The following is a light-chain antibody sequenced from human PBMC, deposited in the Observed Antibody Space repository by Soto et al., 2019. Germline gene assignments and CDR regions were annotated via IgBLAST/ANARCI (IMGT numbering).Light chain of an antibody. Sequence: QSVLTQPPSASGTPGQRVTISCCGSSSNFGSNTVNWYQQLPGTAPKLLIYSNNQRPSGVPDRFSGSKSGTSASLAISGLQSEDEADYYCAAWDDSMNGRYDFGNGTKETV. CDR2: SNN. V-gene: IGLV1-44*01. CDR1: SSNFGSNT. CDR3: AAWDDSMNGRYD. J-gene: IGLJ1*01.